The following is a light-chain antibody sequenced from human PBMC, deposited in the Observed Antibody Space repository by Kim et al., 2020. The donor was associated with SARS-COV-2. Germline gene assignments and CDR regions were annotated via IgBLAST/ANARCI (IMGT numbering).Light chain of an antibody. CDR3: QVWDSNTEDFV. V-gene: IGLV3-21*02. CDR2: YDS. CDR1: NIGTKN. Sequence: PGQTAPITCEGNNIGTKNVHWYRQKPGQAPVLVVYYDSDRPSGIPERFSGSKSGNMATLTIGRVEAGDEADYFCQVWDSNTEDFVFGSGTKVIVL. J-gene: IGLJ1*01.